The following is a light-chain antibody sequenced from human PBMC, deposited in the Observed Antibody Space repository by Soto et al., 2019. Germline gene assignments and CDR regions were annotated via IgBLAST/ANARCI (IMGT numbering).Light chain of an antibody. CDR1: SSDVGGYNY. V-gene: IGLV2-11*01. CDR3: CSYAGNSLWV. Sequence: QSVLTQPRSVSGSPGQSVTISCTGTSSDVGGYNYVSWYHQHPGKAPKLMIYDVSKWPSGVPDRFSGSKSGNTASLTISGLQAEDEADYYCCSYAGNSLWVFGGGTKLTVL. J-gene: IGLJ3*02. CDR2: DVS.